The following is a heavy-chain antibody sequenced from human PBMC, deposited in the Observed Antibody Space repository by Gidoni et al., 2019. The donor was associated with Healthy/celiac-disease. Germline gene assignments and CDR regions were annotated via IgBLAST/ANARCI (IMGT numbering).Heavy chain of an antibody. CDR3: ARSTFEYSSSSVYYYYGMDV. D-gene: IGHD6-6*01. Sequence: QVQLQESGPGLVTPSGTLSLTCAVSGGAIGSSNWWSWVRQPPGQGLEWIGEIYHSGSTNYNPSLKSRVTISVDKSKNQFSLKLSSVTAADTAVYYCARSTFEYSSSSVYYYYGMDVWGQGTTVTVSS. CDR2: IYHSGST. CDR1: GGAIGSSNW. V-gene: IGHV4-4*02. J-gene: IGHJ6*02.